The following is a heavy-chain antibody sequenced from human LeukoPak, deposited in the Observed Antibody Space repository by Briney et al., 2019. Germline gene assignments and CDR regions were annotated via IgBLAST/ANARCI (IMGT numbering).Heavy chain of an antibody. D-gene: IGHD6-6*01. Sequence: GASVKVSCRASGYTFTSYDINWVRQATGQGLEWMGWMNPNSGNTGYAQKFQGRVTITRNTSISTAYMELSSLRSEDTAVYYCARLSSSFTIDYWGQGTLVTVSS. CDR3: ARLSSSFTIDY. V-gene: IGHV1-8*03. CDR2: MNPNSGNT. CDR1: GYTFTSYD. J-gene: IGHJ4*02.